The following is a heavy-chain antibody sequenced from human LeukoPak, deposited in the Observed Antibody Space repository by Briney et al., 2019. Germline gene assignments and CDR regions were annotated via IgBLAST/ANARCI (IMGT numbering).Heavy chain of an antibody. J-gene: IGHJ4*02. V-gene: IGHV3-7*02. CDR1: GFTFNSYW. D-gene: IGHD2-15*01. Sequence: GGSLRLSCAVSGFTFNSYWMSWVRQAPGKGLEWVANINQDGSEKFYVDTVKGRFTISRDNAKNSLYLQMNSLRAEDTAVYYCARGRYCSGAGCHYFDYWGQGTLVTVSS. CDR2: INQDGSEK. CDR3: ARGRYCSGAGCHYFDY.